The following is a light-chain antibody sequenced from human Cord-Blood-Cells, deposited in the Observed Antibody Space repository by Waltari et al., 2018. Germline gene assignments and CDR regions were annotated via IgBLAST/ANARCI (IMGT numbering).Light chain of an antibody. CDR3: CSYAGSWV. CDR2: EGS. J-gene: IGLJ3*02. V-gene: IGLV2-23*01. CDR1: SSDVGSYNL. Sequence: QSALTQPASVSGSPGQSITISCTGTSSDVGSYNLVSWYQQHPGKAPKRMIYEGSKRPSGVSNRFSGSKSGNTASLTISGLLAEDEADYYCCSYAGSWVFGGGTKLTVL.